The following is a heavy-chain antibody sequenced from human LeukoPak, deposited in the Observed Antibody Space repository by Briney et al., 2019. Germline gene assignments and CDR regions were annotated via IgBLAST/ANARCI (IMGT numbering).Heavy chain of an antibody. CDR3: ARGRGSSRYYFDY. CDR1: GFTFGSYA. Sequence: PGGSLRLSCAASGFTFGSYAMGWVRQAPGKGLEWVSADSASGPNTYYAASVKGRFTVSRDNSKNTLYLQMSSLRADDTAVYYCARGRGSSRYYFDYWGRGTLVTVSS. J-gene: IGHJ4*02. D-gene: IGHD1-26*01. V-gene: IGHV3-23*01. CDR2: DSASGPNT.